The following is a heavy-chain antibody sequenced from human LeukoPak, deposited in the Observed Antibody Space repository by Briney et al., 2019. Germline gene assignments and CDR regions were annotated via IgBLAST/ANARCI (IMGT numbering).Heavy chain of an antibody. CDR3: ARVRYSSSWYDNEAFDI. V-gene: IGHV1-2*02. CDR1: GYTFSSYT. J-gene: IGHJ3*02. D-gene: IGHD6-13*01. CDR2: INPNSGGT. Sequence: GASVKVSCKASGYTFSSYTLSWLRQAPGQGLEWMGWINPNSGGTNYAQKFQGRVTMTRDTSISTAYMELSRLRSDDTAVYYCARVRYSSSWYDNEAFDIWGQGTMVTVSS.